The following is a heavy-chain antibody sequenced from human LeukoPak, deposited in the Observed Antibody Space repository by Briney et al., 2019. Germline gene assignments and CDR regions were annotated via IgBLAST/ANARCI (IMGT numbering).Heavy chain of an antibody. CDR3: ASLNDYGDYGPFDY. V-gene: IGHV1-24*01. CDR1: GYTLTELS. CDR2: FDPEDCET. D-gene: IGHD4-17*01. J-gene: IGHJ4*02. Sequence: ASVKVSCKVSGYTLTELSMHWVRQAPGKGLEWMGGFDPEDCETIYAQKFQGRVTMTEDTSTDTAYMELSSLRSEDTAVYYCASLNDYGDYGPFDYWGQGTLVTVSS.